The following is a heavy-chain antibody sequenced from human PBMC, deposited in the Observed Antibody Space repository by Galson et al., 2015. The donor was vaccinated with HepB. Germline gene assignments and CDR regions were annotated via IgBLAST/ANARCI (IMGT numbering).Heavy chain of an antibody. CDR2: ITYDGSGA. J-gene: IGHJ6*03. Sequence: SLRLSCAASGFTFSNHAMHWVRQAPGKGLEWVAVITYDGSGANYADSVKGRFTVSRDNSKNTFSLQMNALSAEDTALYYCARQDRILDWLFRGYYVAVWGRATAVIVS. CDR3: ARQDRILDWLFRGYYVAV. D-gene: IGHD3-3*01. CDR1: GFTFSNHA. V-gene: IGHV3-30*04.